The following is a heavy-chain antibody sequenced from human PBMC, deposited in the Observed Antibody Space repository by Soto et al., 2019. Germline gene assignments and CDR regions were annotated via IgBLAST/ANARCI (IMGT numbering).Heavy chain of an antibody. J-gene: IGHJ6*02. CDR3: ARDSSGRQYYGMDV. D-gene: IGHD3-22*01. V-gene: IGHV3-48*02. CDR1: GFIFSEYS. Sequence: GGSLRLSCTPSGFIFSEYSMNWFRQAPGKGLEWISYITTTSSTMYYADSVKGRFTISRDNAKNSLYLQMNSLRDEDTAVYYCARDSSGRQYYGMDVWGQGTTVTVSS. CDR2: ITTTSSTM.